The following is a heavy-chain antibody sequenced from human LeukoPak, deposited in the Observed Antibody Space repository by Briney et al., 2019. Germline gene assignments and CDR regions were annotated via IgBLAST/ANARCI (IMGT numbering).Heavy chain of an antibody. Sequence: PSETLSLTCTASGGSISSYYWSWIRQPPGKGLEWIGYIYYSGSTNYNPSLKSRVTISVDTSKNQFSLKLSSVTAADTAVYYCARDRFQIAAAETPDWYFDLWGRGTLVTVSS. CDR2: IYYSGST. J-gene: IGHJ2*01. CDR1: GGSISSYY. V-gene: IGHV4-59*01. D-gene: IGHD6-13*01. CDR3: ARDRFQIAAAETPDWYFDL.